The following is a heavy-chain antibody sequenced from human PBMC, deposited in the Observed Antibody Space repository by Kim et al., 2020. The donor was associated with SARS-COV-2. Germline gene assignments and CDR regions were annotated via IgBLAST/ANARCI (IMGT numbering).Heavy chain of an antibody. CDR2: IKEDGSGK. D-gene: IGHD3-22*01. CDR3: ARDCVNSRCQNY. CDR1: GFTFSDYW. Sequence: GGSLRLSCAASGFTFSDYWMSWVRQAPGKGLEWVANIKEDGSGKYYGDSVEGRFAISRDNMRNSLYLYIDRLRVEDTAVYYCARDCVNSRCQNYWGQGTLVTVSS. V-gene: IGHV3-7*01. J-gene: IGHJ4*02.